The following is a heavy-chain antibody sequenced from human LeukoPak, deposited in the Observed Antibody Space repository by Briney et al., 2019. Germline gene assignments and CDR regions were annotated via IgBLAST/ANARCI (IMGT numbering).Heavy chain of an antibody. CDR2: ISSSSSYI. Sequence: GGSLRLSCEVSGFTLSSYTMNWVRQAPGKGLEWVSSISSSSSYIYYADSLKGRFTISRDNARNSLYLQMNSLRAEDTAVYYCARGLYDSSGFDIWGQGTMVTVSS. D-gene: IGHD3-22*01. CDR3: ARGLYDSSGFDI. CDR1: GFTLSSYT. V-gene: IGHV3-21*01. J-gene: IGHJ3*02.